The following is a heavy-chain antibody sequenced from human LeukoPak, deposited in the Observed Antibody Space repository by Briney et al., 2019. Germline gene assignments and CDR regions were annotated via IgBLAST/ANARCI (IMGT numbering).Heavy chain of an antibody. CDR2: IYYSGST. V-gene: IGHV4-61*01. J-gene: IGHJ4*02. Sequence: SETLSLTCTVSGASVSSGNYYWNWIRQPPGKGLEWIGYIYYSGSTNYNPSLKSRVTISVDTSKNQFSLKLSSVTAADTAVYYCARAGIAVAGSFDYWGQGTLVTVSS. CDR3: ARAGIAVAGSFDY. D-gene: IGHD6-19*01. CDR1: GASVSSGNYY.